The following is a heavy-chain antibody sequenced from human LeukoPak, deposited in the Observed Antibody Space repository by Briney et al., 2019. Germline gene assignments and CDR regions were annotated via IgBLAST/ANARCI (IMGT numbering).Heavy chain of an antibody. CDR3: ARDERGYSYGNYFDY. CDR2: ISSSGSTI. D-gene: IGHD5-18*01. CDR1: GFTFSSYE. J-gene: IGHJ4*02. V-gene: IGHV3-48*03. Sequence: GGSLRLSCAASGFTFSSYEMNWVRQAPGKGLEWVAYISSSGSTIYYADSVKGRFTISRDNAKNSLYLQMNSLRAEDTAVYYYARDERGYSYGNYFDYWGQGTLVTVSS.